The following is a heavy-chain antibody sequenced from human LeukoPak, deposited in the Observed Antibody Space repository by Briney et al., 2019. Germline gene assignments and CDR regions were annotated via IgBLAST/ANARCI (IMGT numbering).Heavy chain of an antibody. Sequence: MSSETLSLTCTVSGGAISSSSYYWGWIRQPPGKGLEWIGSIFYSGSTYYNPSLKSRVTISVDTSKNQFSLKLSSVTAADTAVYYCARVGTYGSGSYLSWLDYWGQGTLVTVSS. CDR1: GGAISSSSYY. D-gene: IGHD3-10*01. CDR2: IFYSGST. J-gene: IGHJ4*02. CDR3: ARVGTYGSGSYLSWLDY. V-gene: IGHV4-39*07.